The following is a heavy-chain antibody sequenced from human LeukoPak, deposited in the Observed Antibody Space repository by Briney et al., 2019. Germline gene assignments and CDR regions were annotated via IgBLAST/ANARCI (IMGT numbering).Heavy chain of an antibody. D-gene: IGHD3-22*01. CDR1: GFTVSSNY. J-gene: IGHJ5*02. CDR3: ARDLGQYYDTSDNWFDP. CDR2: IYSDGIT. Sequence: GGSLRLSCAASGFTVSSNYMSWVRQAPGKGLEWVSIIYSDGITYYADSVKGRFTISRDNAKNSLYLQMNSLRAEDTAVYYCARDLGQYYDTSDNWFDPWGQGTLVTVSS. V-gene: IGHV3-66*01.